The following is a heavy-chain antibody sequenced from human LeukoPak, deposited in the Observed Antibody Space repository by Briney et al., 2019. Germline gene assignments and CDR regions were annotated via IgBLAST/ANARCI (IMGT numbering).Heavy chain of an antibody. CDR3: AKNGQSGFSFDP. Sequence: PSETLSLTCAVYGGSFNGYYWSWIRQPPGKGLEWIGEGNHSGGTKYNPSLKSRVTISADSSKNQLSLKLRSVTAADTAVYYCAKNGQSGFSFDPWGQGTLVIVSS. J-gene: IGHJ5*02. CDR1: GGSFNGYY. D-gene: IGHD1-26*01. CDR2: GNHSGGT. V-gene: IGHV4-34*01.